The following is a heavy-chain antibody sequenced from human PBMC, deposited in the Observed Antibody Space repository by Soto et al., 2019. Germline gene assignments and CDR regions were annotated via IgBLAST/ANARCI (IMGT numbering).Heavy chain of an antibody. CDR2: IYSGHTT. V-gene: IGHV3-53*01. CDR1: GFIVSSNQ. J-gene: IGHJ4*02. Sequence: EVQLVESGGGLIQPGGSLRLSCVSSGFIVSSNQMSWVRQAPGKGLEWVSVIYSGHTTYYADSVEGRFTIPRDDSKNTLYLQMNSLRVEETAVSYCVRGPSDHKLRLVEWPYGDYWGQGALVTVSS. D-gene: IGHD3-3*01. CDR3: VRGPSDHKLRLVEWPYGDY.